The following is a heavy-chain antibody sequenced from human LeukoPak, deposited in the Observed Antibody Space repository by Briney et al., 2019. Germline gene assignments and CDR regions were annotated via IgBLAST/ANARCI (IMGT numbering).Heavy chain of an antibody. Sequence: GGSLRLSCAASGFTFSSYWMSWVRQAPGKGLEWVADIKQDGSEKYYVDSVKGRFTISRDNAKNSLYLQMNSLRAEDTAVYYCARDSLYCSGGSCTDYWGQGTLVTVSS. V-gene: IGHV3-7*01. CDR2: IKQDGSEK. CDR1: GFTFSSYW. CDR3: ARDSLYCSGGSCTDY. J-gene: IGHJ4*02. D-gene: IGHD2-15*01.